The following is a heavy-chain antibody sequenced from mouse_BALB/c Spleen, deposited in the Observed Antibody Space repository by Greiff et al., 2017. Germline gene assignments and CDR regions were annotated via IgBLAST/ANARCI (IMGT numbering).Heavy chain of an antibody. CDR1: GFTFSSFG. CDR3: ARSATMITTGGFMDY. J-gene: IGHJ4*01. CDR2: ISSGSSTI. V-gene: IGHV5-17*02. Sequence: DVKLVESGGGLVQPGGSRKLSCAASGFTFSSFGMHWVRQAPEKGLEWVAYISSGSSTIYYADTVKGRFTISRDNPKNTLFLQMTSLRSEDTAMYYCARSATMITTGGFMDYWGQGTSVTVSS. D-gene: IGHD2-4*01.